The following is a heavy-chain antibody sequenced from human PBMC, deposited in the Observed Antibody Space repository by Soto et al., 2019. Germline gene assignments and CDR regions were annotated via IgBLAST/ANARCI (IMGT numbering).Heavy chain of an antibody. Sequence: GSLRLSCAASGFTFDDYAMHWVRQAPGKGLEWVSLISWDGGSTYYADSVKGRFTISRDNSKNSLYLQMNSLRAEDTALYYCAKEGGSTYDYYYGMDVWGQGTTVTVSS. CDR2: ISWDGGST. V-gene: IGHV3-43D*04. D-gene: IGHD2-8*01. J-gene: IGHJ6*02. CDR3: AKEGGSTYDYYYGMDV. CDR1: GFTFDDYA.